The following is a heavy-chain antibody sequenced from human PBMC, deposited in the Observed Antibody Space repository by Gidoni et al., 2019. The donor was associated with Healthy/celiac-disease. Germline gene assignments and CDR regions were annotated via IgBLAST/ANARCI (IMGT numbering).Heavy chain of an antibody. CDR1: AFTFSDHY. V-gene: IGHV3-72*01. Sequence: EVQLVESGGGLVQPGGSLRLSCAASAFTFSDHYMDWVRQAPGKGLEWVGRTRNKANSYTTECAASVKGRFTISRDDSKNSLYLQMNSLKTEDTAVYYCARDGGYSSGWYGLSYWGQGTLVTVSS. CDR2: TRNKANSYTT. CDR3: ARDGGYSSGWYGLSY. D-gene: IGHD6-19*01. J-gene: IGHJ4*02.